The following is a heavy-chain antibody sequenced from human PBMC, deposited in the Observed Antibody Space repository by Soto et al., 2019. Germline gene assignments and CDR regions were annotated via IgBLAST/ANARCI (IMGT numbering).Heavy chain of an antibody. CDR2: ISGSGGST. CDR3: AKFFLTVTTPDGAFEI. J-gene: IGHJ3*02. D-gene: IGHD4-4*01. CDR1: GFTFSSYA. Sequence: GGSLILSCAASGFTFSSYALSWVRQAPGKGLEWVSAISGSGGSTYYADSVKGRVTIPRDNSKNTLYLQMNSLRAEDTAGDDCAKFFLTVTTPDGAFEIWGQGTRVTVSS. V-gene: IGHV3-23*01.